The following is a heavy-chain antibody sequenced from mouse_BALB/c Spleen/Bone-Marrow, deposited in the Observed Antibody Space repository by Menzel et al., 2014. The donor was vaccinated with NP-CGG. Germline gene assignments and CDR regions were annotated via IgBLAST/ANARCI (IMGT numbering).Heavy chain of an antibody. Sequence: VKVVESGPGLVAPSQSLSITCTVSGFSLTSYGVHWVRQPPGKGLEWLGVIWAGGSTNYNSALMSRLSISKDSSKSQVFLKMNSLQTDDTAMYYCARDENYYGNYGTMDYWGQGTSVTVSS. CDR2: IWAGGST. CDR3: ARDENYYGNYGTMDY. CDR1: GFSLTSYG. J-gene: IGHJ4*01. V-gene: IGHV2-9*02. D-gene: IGHD2-1*01.